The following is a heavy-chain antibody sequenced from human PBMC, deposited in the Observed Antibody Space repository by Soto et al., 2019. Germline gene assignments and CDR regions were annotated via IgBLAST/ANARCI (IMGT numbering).Heavy chain of an antibody. D-gene: IGHD1-26*01. CDR1: GFTFSSHA. CDR3: ARDDEGGSDCDLGY. CDR2: ISSDGSNK. J-gene: IGHJ4*02. V-gene: IGHV3-30-3*01. Sequence: QVQLVESGGGVVQPGRSLRLSCAVSGFTFSSHAMHWVRQAPGKGLEWVTLISSDGSNKYYADSVKGRFTTSRDNSKNAMYLQMNSLRAEDTAVYYCARDDEGGSDCDLGYWGQGALVTVYS.